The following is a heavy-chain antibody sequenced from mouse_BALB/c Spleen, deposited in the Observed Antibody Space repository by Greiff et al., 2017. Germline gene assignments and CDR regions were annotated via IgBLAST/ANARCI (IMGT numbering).Heavy chain of an antibody. D-gene: IGHD1-1*01. CDR3: ARWDGRGFAY. CDR2: INPSTGYT. Sequence: QVHVKQSGAELAKPGASVKMSCKASGYTFTSYWMHWVKQRPGQGLEWIGYINPSTGYTEYNQKFKDKATLTADKSSSTAYMQLSSLTSEDSAVYYCARWDGRGFAYWGQGTLVTVSA. CDR1: GYTFTSYW. J-gene: IGHJ3*01. V-gene: IGHV1-7*01.